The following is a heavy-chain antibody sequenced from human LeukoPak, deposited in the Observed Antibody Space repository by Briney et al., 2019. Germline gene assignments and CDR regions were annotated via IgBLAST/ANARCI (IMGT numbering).Heavy chain of an antibody. J-gene: IGHJ4*02. CDR2: IYSGGST. D-gene: IGHD2-15*01. CDR1: GFTVSSNY. V-gene: IGHV3-66*01. Sequence: GGSLRLSCAASGFTVSSNYMSWVRQAPGKGLEWVSVIYSGGSTYYADSVKGRFTISRDNSKNTLYLQINSLRAEDTAVYYCASGSGGRGMAFDYWGQGTLVTVSS. CDR3: ASGSGGRGMAFDY.